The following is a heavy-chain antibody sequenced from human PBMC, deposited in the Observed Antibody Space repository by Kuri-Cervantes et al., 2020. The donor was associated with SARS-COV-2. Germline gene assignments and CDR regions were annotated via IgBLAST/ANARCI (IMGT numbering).Heavy chain of an antibody. Sequence: GESLKISCAASGFTFDDYGMSWVRQAPGKGLEWVANIKQDGSEKYYVDSVKGRFTISRDNAKNSLYLQMNSLRAEDTAVYYCARKRNNYDFWSGPIYYFDYWGQGTLVTVSS. D-gene: IGHD3-3*01. CDR3: ARKRNNYDFWSGPIYYFDY. CDR2: IKQDGSEK. V-gene: IGHV3-7*01. CDR1: GFTFDDYG. J-gene: IGHJ4*02.